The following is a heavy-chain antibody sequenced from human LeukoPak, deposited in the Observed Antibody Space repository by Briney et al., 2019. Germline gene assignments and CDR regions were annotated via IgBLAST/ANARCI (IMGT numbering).Heavy chain of an antibody. J-gene: IGHJ4*02. V-gene: IGHV3-23*01. CDR1: GFTFRRYG. CDR3: ARALIGYYFDY. Sequence: GGSLRLSRAASGFTFRRYGMTWVRQAPGKGLEWVSSISGSGGSTFYADSVKGRFIISRDNSKNSLYLQMNSLRAEDTAVYYCARALIGYYFDYWGQGTLVTVSS. D-gene: IGHD2-8*01. CDR2: ISGSGGST.